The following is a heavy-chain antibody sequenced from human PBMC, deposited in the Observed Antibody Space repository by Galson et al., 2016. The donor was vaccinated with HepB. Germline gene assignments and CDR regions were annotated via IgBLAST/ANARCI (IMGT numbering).Heavy chain of an antibody. CDR2: IYHTGST. D-gene: IGHD3-16*02. Sequence: SETLSLTCTVSGASVSSAYWSWIRQSPGKGLEWIGYIYHTGSTRCNPSLNSRAIISVDRSRNQFSLKLASVTAADTAVYYCARGKGWHLGELSSKRYSFDSWGQGTLVTVSS. CDR1: GASVSSAY. CDR3: ARGKGWHLGELSSKRYSFDS. V-gene: IGHV4-59*02. J-gene: IGHJ4*02.